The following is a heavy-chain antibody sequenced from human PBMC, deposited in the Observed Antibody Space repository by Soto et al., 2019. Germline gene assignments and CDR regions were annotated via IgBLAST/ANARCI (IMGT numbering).Heavy chain of an antibody. J-gene: IGHJ4*02. CDR3: ARFVDTAMVSDY. Sequence: SETLSLTCTVSGGSISSGDYYWSWIHQPPGKGLEWIGYIYYSGSTYYNPSLKSRVTISVDTSKNQFSLKLSSVTAADTAVYYCARFVDTAMVSDYWGQGTLVTVSS. CDR1: GGSISSGDYY. CDR2: IYYSGST. D-gene: IGHD5-18*01. V-gene: IGHV4-30-4*01.